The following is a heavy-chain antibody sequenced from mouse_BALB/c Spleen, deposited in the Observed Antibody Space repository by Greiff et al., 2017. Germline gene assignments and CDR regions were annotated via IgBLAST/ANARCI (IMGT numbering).Heavy chain of an antibody. CDR3: ARMRGQGAMDY. V-gene: IGHV1S81*02. CDR2: INPSNGRT. CDR1: GYTFTSYW. Sequence: QVQLQQPGAELVKPGASVKLSCKASGYTFTSYWMHWVKQRPGQGLEWIGEINPSNGRTNYNEKFKSKATLTVDKSSSTAYMQLSSLTSEDSAVYYCARMRGQGAMDYWGQGTSVTVSS. J-gene: IGHJ4*01.